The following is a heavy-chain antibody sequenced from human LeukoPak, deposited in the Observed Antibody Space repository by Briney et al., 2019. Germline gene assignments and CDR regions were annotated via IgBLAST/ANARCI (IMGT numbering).Heavy chain of an antibody. V-gene: IGHV1-18*01. CDR3: ARDRPYDFWSGYYIAP. CDR1: GYTFTSYG. Sequence: ASVKVSCKASGYTFTSYGISWVRQAPGQGLEWMGWISAYNGNTNYAQKLQGRVTMTTDTSTSTAYMELRSLRSDDTAVYYCARDRPYDFWSGYYIAPWGQGTLITVSS. D-gene: IGHD3-3*01. J-gene: IGHJ5*02. CDR2: ISAYNGNT.